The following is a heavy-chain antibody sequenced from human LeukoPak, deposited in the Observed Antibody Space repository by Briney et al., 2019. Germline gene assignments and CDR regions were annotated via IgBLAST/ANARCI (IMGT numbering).Heavy chain of an antibody. Sequence: GKSLRLSCAASGFTFRSYAIHWVRQAPGKGLEWVAFISWDGTIKYYADSVKGRFTISRDNSKNTLYLQMNSLRAEDTAVYYCAREAAATGRGWFDPWGQGTLVTVSS. CDR1: GFTFRSYA. V-gene: IGHV3-30-3*01. D-gene: IGHD6-13*01. CDR2: ISWDGTIK. J-gene: IGHJ5*02. CDR3: AREAAATGRGWFDP.